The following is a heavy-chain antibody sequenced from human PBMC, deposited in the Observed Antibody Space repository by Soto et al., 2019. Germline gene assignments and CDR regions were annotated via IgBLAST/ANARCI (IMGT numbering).Heavy chain of an antibody. D-gene: IGHD3-3*01. CDR2: INPNSGGT. CDR3: ARGGFWSGYYTYY. V-gene: IGHV1-2*02. Sequence: ASVKVSCKASGYTFTGYYMHWVRQAPGQGLEWMRWINPNSGGTNYAQKFQGRVTMTRDTSISTAYMELSRLRSDDTAVYYCARGGFWSGYYTYYWGQGTLVTVSS. CDR1: GYTFTGYY. J-gene: IGHJ4*02.